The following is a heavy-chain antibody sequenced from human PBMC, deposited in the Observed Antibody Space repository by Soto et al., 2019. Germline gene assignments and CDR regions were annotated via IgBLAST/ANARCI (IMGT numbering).Heavy chain of an antibody. CDR1: GFTFSSYG. V-gene: IGHV3-30*18. CDR2: ISYDVSNK. D-gene: IGHD5-18*01. J-gene: IGHJ4*02. Sequence: QVQLVESGGGVVQPGRSLRLSCAASGFTFSSYGMHWVRQAPGKGLEWVAVISYDVSNKYYADSVKGRFTISRDNSKNTLYLQMNSLGAEDTAVYYCAKDSELRPRSWIQLWSLDYRGQGTLVTVSS. CDR3: AKDSELRPRSWIQLWSLDY.